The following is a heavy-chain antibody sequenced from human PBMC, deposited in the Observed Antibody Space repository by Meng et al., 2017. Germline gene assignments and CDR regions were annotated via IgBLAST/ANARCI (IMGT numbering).Heavy chain of an antibody. D-gene: IGHD3-22*01. Sequence: SETLSLTCTVSGGSVSSASYYWSWSRPPPGKGLEWIGYIYYSGSTNYNPSLKSRVTISVDTSKNQFSLKLSSMTAADTAVYCCARDTPDHYYYDSSGRYYYGMDVWGQGTTVTVSS. CDR2: IYYSGST. J-gene: IGHJ6*02. CDR3: ARDTPDHYYYDSSGRYYYGMDV. V-gene: IGHV4-61*01. CDR1: GGSVSSASYY.